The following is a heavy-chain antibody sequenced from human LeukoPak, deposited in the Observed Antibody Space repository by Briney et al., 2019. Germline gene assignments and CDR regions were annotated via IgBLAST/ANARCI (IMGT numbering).Heavy chain of an antibody. CDR1: GFTFSSYS. V-gene: IGHV3-21*01. CDR3: ARNPPNRYCSSTSCCPFDY. D-gene: IGHD2-2*01. CDR2: ISSSSSYI. Sequence: PGGSLRLSCAASGFTFSSYSMNSVRQAPGKWLEWVSSISSSSSYIYYADSVKGRFTISRDNAKNSLYLQMNSLRAEDTAVYYCARNPPNRYCSSTSCCPFDYWGQGTLVTVSS. J-gene: IGHJ4*02.